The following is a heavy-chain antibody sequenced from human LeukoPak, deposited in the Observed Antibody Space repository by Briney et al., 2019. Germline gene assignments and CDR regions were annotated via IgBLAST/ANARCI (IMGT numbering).Heavy chain of an antibody. Sequence: AGGSLRLSCAASGFTVSSNYMSWVRQAPGKGLEWVSVIYSGGSTYYADSVKGRFTISRDNSKNTLYLQMNSLRAEDTAVYYCARVGYYYDNKGDYWGQGTLVTVSS. J-gene: IGHJ4*02. V-gene: IGHV3-66*01. CDR3: ARVGYYYDNKGDY. CDR2: IYSGGST. D-gene: IGHD3-22*01. CDR1: GFTVSSNY.